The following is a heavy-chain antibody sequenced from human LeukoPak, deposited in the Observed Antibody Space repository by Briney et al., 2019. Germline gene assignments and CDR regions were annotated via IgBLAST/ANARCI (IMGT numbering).Heavy chain of an antibody. V-gene: IGHV3-7*01. CDR1: RFTFSTDW. CDR2: IKEDGSEK. Sequence: GGSLRLSCAASRFTFSTDWMSWVRQAPGKGLEWVANIKEDGSEKYYADSVKGRFTISRDNPKNSVYLQMNSLRAEDTAVYYCARETPYYYFDYWGQGTLVTVSS. J-gene: IGHJ4*02. CDR3: ARETPYYYFDY. D-gene: IGHD3-10*01.